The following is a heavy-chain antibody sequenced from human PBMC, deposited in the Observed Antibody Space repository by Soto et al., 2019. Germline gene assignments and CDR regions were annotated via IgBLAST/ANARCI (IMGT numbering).Heavy chain of an antibody. CDR2: IHVTGYT. D-gene: IGHD3-16*01. CDR1: GDSITSGMYS. Sequence: QLMPQESGSGLVRPSQTLSLTCTVSGDSITSGMYSWSWIRQAPGKGLEWIGNIHVTGYTSFSPSLRRRVTMSVATSRNQFSLNLNSVTAADTAVYFCARGGALRPNGHVPLDFWGQGTLVTVSS. V-gene: IGHV4-30-2*01. CDR3: ARGGALRPNGHVPLDF. J-gene: IGHJ4*02.